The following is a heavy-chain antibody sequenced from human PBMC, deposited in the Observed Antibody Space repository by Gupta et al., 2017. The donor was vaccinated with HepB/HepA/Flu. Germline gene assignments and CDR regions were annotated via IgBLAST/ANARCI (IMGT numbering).Heavy chain of an antibody. Sequence: QVQLVESGGGVVQPGRSLRLSCAASGFTFSSYGMHWVRQAPGKGLEWVAVIWYDGSNKYYADSVKGRFTISRDNSKNTLYLQMNSLRAEDTAVYYCARDASEYYYDSSSWFDPWGQGTLVTVSS. CDR3: ARDASEYYYDSSSWFDP. D-gene: IGHD3-22*01. CDR1: GFTFSSYG. J-gene: IGHJ5*02. V-gene: IGHV3-33*01. CDR2: IWYDGSNK.